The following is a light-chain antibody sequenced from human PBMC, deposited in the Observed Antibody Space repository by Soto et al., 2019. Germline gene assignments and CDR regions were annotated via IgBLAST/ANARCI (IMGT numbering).Light chain of an antibody. Sequence: DIQMTQSPSTLSAIVGDRVTITCRARQNIHPWLAWFQLKPGQAPKLLVYNASSLVSGVPSRFAASGAETEFTLTIDSLQPDDFATYYCQQNNFYFGRGTKVDIK. CDR3: QQNNFY. V-gene: IGKV1-5*01. CDR1: QNIHPW. J-gene: IGKJ3*01. CDR2: NAS.